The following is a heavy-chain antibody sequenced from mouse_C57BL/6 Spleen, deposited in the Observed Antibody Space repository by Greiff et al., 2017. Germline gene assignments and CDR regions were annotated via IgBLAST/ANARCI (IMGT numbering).Heavy chain of an antibody. CDR3: AVRYYGSRGYFDV. Sequence: QVQLQQSGAELVRPGTSVKVSCKASGYAFTNYLIEWVKQRPGQGLEWIGVINPGSGGTNYNEKFKGKATLTADKSSSTAYMQLSSLTSEDSAFYFCAVRYYGSRGYFDVWGTGTTVTVSS. J-gene: IGHJ1*03. CDR1: GYAFTNYL. CDR2: INPGSGGT. D-gene: IGHD1-1*01. V-gene: IGHV1-54*01.